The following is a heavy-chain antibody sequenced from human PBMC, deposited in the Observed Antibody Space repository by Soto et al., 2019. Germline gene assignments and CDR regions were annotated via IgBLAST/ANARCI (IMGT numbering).Heavy chain of an antibody. D-gene: IGHD6-13*01. V-gene: IGHV1-46*01. Sequence: HVQLVQSGAEVKKPGASVKVSCKASGYIFINYYIHWVRQAPGQGLEWIGIINPNGGSTNYAQKFRGRVTLARATSASTVYMDLSSLRSEDRAMYYCARDLAAGDFWGQGTLVTVSS. J-gene: IGHJ4*02. CDR3: ARDLAAGDF. CDR1: GYIFINYY. CDR2: INPNGGST.